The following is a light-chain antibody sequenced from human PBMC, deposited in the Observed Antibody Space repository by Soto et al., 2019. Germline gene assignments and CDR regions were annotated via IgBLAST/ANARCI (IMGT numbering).Light chain of an antibody. CDR2: EVS. CDR3: SSFSSTSTLYV. CDR1: NSDVGGHNY. V-gene: IGLV2-14*01. Sequence: QSALTQPASVSGSPGQSITISCTGTNSDVGGHNYVSWYQHHPGKAPKLMIYEVSYRPSGVSNRFSGSKSGNTASLTISGLQADDEADYHCSSFSSTSTLYVFGTGTKLTVL. J-gene: IGLJ1*01.